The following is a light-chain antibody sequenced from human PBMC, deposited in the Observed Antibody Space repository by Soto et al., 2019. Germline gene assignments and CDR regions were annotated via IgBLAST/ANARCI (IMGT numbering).Light chain of an antibody. V-gene: IGKV1-5*03. J-gene: IGKJ1*01. CDR1: QSISSW. CDR2: KAS. CDR3: QQYNYNWT. Sequence: DIQMTQSPSTLSASVGDRVTITCRASQSISSWLAWYHQKPGTAPKLLIYKASTLQSGVPSRFSGSGSGTEFTLTISSLQPDDSATYYCQQYNYNWTFGQVTNVEIK.